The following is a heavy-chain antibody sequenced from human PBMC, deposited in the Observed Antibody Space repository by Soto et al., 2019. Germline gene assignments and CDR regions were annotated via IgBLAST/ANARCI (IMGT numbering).Heavy chain of an antibody. CDR2: ISSSSSYI. D-gene: IGHD3-10*01. V-gene: IGHV3-21*01. CDR3: ARVVPDVRWFGGPYMDV. Sequence: GGSLRLSCAASGFTFSSYSMNWVRQAPGKGLEWVSSISSSSSYIYYADSVKGRFTISRDNAKNSLYLQMNSLRAEDTAVYYCARVVPDVRWFGGPYMDVWGKGTTVTVSS. J-gene: IGHJ6*03. CDR1: GFTFSSYS.